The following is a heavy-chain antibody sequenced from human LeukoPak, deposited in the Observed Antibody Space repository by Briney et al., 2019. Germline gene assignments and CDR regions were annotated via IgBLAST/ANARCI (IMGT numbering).Heavy chain of an antibody. D-gene: IGHD1-26*01. J-gene: IGHJ6*02. V-gene: IGHV3-48*03. Sequence: GGSLRLSCAASGFIFSNYEINWVRQAPGKGLGWLSYISSSGSTTYYADSVKGRFTISRDNAKNSLYLQMNSLRAEDTAVYYCARDTRYSGSYGYYYGMDVWGQGTTVTVSS. CDR2: ISSSGSTT. CDR1: GFIFSNYE. CDR3: ARDTRYSGSYGYYYGMDV.